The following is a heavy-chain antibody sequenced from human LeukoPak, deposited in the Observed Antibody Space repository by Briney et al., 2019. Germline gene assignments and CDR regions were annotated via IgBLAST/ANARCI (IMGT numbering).Heavy chain of an antibody. J-gene: IGHJ4*02. CDR1: GFTFSSYA. CDR2: ISWNSGSI. Sequence: PGGSLRLSCAASGFTFSSYAMHWVRQAPGKGLEWVSGISWNSGSIGYADSVKGRFTISRDNAKNSLYLQMNSLRAEDTALYYCAKEVAVAGEFDYWGQGTLVTVSS. V-gene: IGHV3-9*01. CDR3: AKEVAVAGEFDY. D-gene: IGHD6-19*01.